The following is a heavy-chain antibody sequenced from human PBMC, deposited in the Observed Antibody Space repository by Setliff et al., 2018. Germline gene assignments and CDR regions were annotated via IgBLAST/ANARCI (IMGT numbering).Heavy chain of an antibody. Sequence: PSETLSLTCAVYGGSFNVYFWSWIRQPPGKGLEWIGEISHSGSTNYNPSLKSRVTMSVDKSKNQFSLKLKSVTAADTAVYYCARDPGFHSGTWCLGDWGQGTQVTVSS. V-gene: IGHV4-34*01. CDR2: ISHSGST. D-gene: IGHD2-8*01. CDR3: ARDPGFHSGTWCLGD. CDR1: GGSFNVYF. J-gene: IGHJ4*02.